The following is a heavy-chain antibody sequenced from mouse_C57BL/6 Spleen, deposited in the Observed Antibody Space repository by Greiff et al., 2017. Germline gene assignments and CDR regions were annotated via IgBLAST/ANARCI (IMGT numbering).Heavy chain of an antibody. CDR3: ARAGTGDYFDY. CDR1: GYTFTSYW. D-gene: IGHD4-1*01. V-gene: IGHV1-50*01. Sequence: VQLQQPGAELVKPGASVKLSCKASGYTFTSYWMQWVKQRPGQSLEWIGEIDPSDSYTNYNQKFKGKATLTVDTSSSTAYMQLSSLTSEDSAVYYCARAGTGDYFDYWGQGTTLTVSS. CDR2: IDPSDSYT. J-gene: IGHJ2*01.